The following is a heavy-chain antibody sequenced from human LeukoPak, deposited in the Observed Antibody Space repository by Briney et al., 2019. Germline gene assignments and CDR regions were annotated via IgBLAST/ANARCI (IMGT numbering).Heavy chain of an antibody. CDR3: ARTGGQWPVRLRFDI. J-gene: IGHJ3*02. D-gene: IGHD6-19*01. V-gene: IGHV3-48*03. CDR1: GCNFSTYE. CDR2: MSSSCSNT. Sequence: GGSLTLSCAASGCNFSTYEMNWVRQAPGKGLEWVSYMSSSCSNTYYADPVKGRLTISRDNDKKPLYLQVDSLRADDTAVYFFARTGGQWPVRLRFDIWGQGTMVTVSS.